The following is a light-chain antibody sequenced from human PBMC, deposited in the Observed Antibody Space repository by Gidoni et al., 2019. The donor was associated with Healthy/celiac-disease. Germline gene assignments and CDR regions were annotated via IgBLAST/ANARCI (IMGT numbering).Light chain of an antibody. J-gene: IGKJ1*01. V-gene: IGKV3-15*01. CDR1: QSVSSN. CDR2: GAS. Sequence: EIVMTQSPATLSRSPGEGATIPCRASQSVSSNFAWYQQKPGQAPRLLIYGASTRATGIPARLSGSGSGTEFTLTISSLQSEDFAVYYCQQYNNWPRTFGQGTKVEIK. CDR3: QQYNNWPRT.